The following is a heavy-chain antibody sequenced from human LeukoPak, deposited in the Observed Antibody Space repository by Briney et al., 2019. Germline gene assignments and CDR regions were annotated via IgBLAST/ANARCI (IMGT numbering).Heavy chain of an antibody. J-gene: IGHJ6*02. CDR3: ARGQTGVRAYYDFWNASNNRRKNYYGMDV. CDR1: GGSFSGYY. CDR2: INHSGST. V-gene: IGHV4-34*01. Sequence: PSETLSLTCAVYGGSFSGYYWSWIRQPPGKGLEWTGEINHSGSTNYNPSLKSRVTISVDTSKNQFSLKLSSVTAADTAVYYCARGQTGVRAYYDFWNASNNRRKNYYGMDVWGQGTTVTVSS. D-gene: IGHD3-3*01.